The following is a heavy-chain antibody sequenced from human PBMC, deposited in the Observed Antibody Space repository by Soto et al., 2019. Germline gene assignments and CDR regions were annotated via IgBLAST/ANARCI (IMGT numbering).Heavy chain of an antibody. D-gene: IGHD2-15*01. CDR1: GYPFVGHY. V-gene: IGHV1-2*02. J-gene: IGHJ4*02. CDR3: VRGSRWFPL. Sequence: QVQLVQSGAEVKKPGASVNISCKVSGYPFVGHYIHWLRQAPGQGFEWMGWIWISTTFLTDYAQNFQGRVTMTRVTSINTVYMELKGLKSDDTAVYYCVRGSRWFPLWGQGTLVTVSS. CDR2: IWISTTFLT.